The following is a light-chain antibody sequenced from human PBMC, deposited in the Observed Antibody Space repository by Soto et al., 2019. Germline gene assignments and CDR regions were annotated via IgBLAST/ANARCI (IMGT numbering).Light chain of an antibody. CDR2: DAS. Sequence: EIVLTQSPATLSLSPGERATLACRASQSVSSYLAWYQQKPGQAPRLLIYDASNRATGIPARFSGSGPGTDFTLTISSLEPEDFAVYYCQQRSNWPPTFGQGTRLAIK. J-gene: IGKJ5*01. CDR1: QSVSSY. V-gene: IGKV3-11*01. CDR3: QQRSNWPPT.